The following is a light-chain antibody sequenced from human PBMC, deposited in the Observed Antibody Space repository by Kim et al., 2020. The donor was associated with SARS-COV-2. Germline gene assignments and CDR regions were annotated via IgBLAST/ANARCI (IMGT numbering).Light chain of an antibody. Sequence: EIVLTQSPGTLSLSPGERATLSCGASQSVSSSYLAWYQQKPGQAPRLLIYGASSRATGIPDRFSGSGSGTDFTLTISRLEPEDFAVYCYQQYGSSRTFGRGTKVDIK. J-gene: IGKJ4*01. V-gene: IGKV3-20*01. CDR3: QQYGSSRT. CDR2: GAS. CDR1: QSVSSSY.